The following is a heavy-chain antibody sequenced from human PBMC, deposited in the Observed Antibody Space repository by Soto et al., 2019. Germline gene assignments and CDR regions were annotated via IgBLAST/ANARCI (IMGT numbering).Heavy chain of an antibody. J-gene: IGHJ6*02. CDR2: IIPIFGTA. D-gene: IGHD1-20*01. V-gene: IGHV1-69*13. CDR1: GGTFSSYA. Sequence: SVKVSCKASGGTFSSYAISWVRQAPGQGLEWMGGIIPIFGTANYAQKFQGRVTITADESTSTAYMELSSLRSEDTAVYYCARDNWNEGYYYYYGMDVWGQGTTVTVYS. CDR3: ARDNWNEGYYYYYGMDV.